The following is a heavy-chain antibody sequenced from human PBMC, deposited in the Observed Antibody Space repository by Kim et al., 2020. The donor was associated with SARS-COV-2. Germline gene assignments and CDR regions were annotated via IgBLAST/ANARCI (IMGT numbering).Heavy chain of an antibody. V-gene: IGHV1-3*01. J-gene: IGHJ6*02. Sequence: ASVKVSCKASGYTFTSYAMHWVRQAPGQRLEWMGWINGGNGNTKYSQKFQGRVTITRDTSASTAYMELSSLRSEDTAVYYCARDGGGIQLFYRYYYGMDVWGQGTTVTVSS. CDR3: ARDGGGIQLFYRYYYGMDV. CDR1: GYTFTSYA. D-gene: IGHD5-18*01. CDR2: INGGNGNT.